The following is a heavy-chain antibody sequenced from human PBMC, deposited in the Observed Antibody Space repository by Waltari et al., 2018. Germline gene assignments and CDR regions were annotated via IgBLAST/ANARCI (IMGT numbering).Heavy chain of an antibody. CDR1: GYTFTSYY. CDR2: MNSGGDTI. CDR3: ARLGITMTPDY. V-gene: IGHV1-46*01. J-gene: IGHJ4*02. Sequence: QVQLVQSGAELKKPGASVKLSCKASGYTFTSYYIQWVRQAPGQGLEWMGVMNSGGDTIIYAQKFQGRVTMTRDTSTSTVYMELSSLRSEDTAVYYCARLGITMTPDYWGQGTLVTVSS.